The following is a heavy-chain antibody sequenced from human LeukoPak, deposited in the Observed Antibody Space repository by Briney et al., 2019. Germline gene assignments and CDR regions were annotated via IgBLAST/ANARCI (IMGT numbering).Heavy chain of an antibody. CDR3: AREWDIVVVPAARRFGAFDI. J-gene: IGHJ3*02. Sequence: ASVKVSCKASGYTFTSYGISWVRQAPGQGLEWMGWISAYNGNTNYAQKLQGRVTMTTDTSTSTAYMELSSLRSEDTAVYYCAREWDIVVVPAARRFGAFDIWGQGTMVTVSS. CDR1: GYTFTSYG. D-gene: IGHD2-2*01. V-gene: IGHV1-18*01. CDR2: ISAYNGNT.